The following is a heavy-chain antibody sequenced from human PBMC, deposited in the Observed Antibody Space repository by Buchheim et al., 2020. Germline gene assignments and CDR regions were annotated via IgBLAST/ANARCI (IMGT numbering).Heavy chain of an antibody. V-gene: IGHV4-34*01. CDR2: INLSGST. CDR1: GGSFSGYY. CDR3: AIGTIFGVGTYYYYGMDV. Sequence: QVQLQQWGAGLLKPSETLSLTCAVYGGSFSGYYWSWIRQPPGKGLEWIGEINLSGSTNYNPSLKSRVTIPVHTSKNQFSLKLSSVTAADTAVYYCAIGTIFGVGTYYYYGMDVWGQGTT. J-gene: IGHJ6*02. D-gene: IGHD3-3*01.